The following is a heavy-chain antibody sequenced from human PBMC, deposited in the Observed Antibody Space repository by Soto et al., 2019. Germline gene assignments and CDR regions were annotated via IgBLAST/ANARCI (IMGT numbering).Heavy chain of an antibody. J-gene: IGHJ4*02. CDR2: ISGYSGNT. Sequence: GASVKVSCKASGYTFSSYGISWVRQAPGQGLEWMGWISGYSGNTNYAQKFQGRVTMTTDTSTNTAYMELRSLRSDDTAVYYCARDWYGDYGIDFDYWGQGTLVTVSS. CDR1: GYTFSSYG. V-gene: IGHV1-18*01. CDR3: ARDWYGDYGIDFDY. D-gene: IGHD4-17*01.